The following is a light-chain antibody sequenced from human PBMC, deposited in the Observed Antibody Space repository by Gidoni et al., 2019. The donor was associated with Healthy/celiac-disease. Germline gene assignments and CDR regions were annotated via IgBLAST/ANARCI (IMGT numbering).Light chain of an antibody. Sequence: DIVMTQSPDYLAVSLGERATIKCKSSQSVLYSSNNKNYLAWYQQKPGQPPKLLIYLASTRESGVPDRFSGSGSGTDFTLTISSLQAEDVAVYYCQQYYSTLTFGGGTKVEIK. CDR2: LAS. J-gene: IGKJ4*01. CDR1: QSVLYSSNNKNY. V-gene: IGKV4-1*01. CDR3: QQYYSTLT.